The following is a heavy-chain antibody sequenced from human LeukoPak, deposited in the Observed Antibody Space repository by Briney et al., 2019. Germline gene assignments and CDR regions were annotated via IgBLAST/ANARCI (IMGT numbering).Heavy chain of an antibody. CDR3: AKDRGYYDSSGRGTYYFDY. CDR2: ISGSGGST. J-gene: IGHJ4*02. Sequence: PGGTLRLSCAASGFTFSSYGMSWVRQAPGKGPEWVSAISGSGGSTYYADSVKGRFTISRDNSKNTLYLQMNSLRAEDTAVYYCAKDRGYYDSSGRGTYYFDYWGQGTLVTVSS. D-gene: IGHD3-22*01. CDR1: GFTFSSYG. V-gene: IGHV3-23*01.